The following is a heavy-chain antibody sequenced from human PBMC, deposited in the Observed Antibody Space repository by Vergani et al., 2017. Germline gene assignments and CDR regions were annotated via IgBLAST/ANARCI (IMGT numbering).Heavy chain of an antibody. D-gene: IGHD1-26*01. Sequence: EVQLVESGGGLVQPGRSLRLSCAASGFTFSSYWMSWVRQAPGKGLEWVANIKQDGSEKYYVDSVKGRFTISRDNAKNSLYLQMNSLRAEDTAVYYCARPEGSATRDPFDYWGQGTLVTVSS. CDR2: IKQDGSEK. CDR3: ARPEGSATRDPFDY. CDR1: GFTFSSYW. J-gene: IGHJ4*02. V-gene: IGHV3-7*01.